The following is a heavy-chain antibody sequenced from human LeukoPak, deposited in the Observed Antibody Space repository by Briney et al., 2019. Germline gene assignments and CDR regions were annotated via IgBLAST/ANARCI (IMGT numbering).Heavy chain of an antibody. V-gene: IGHV3-23*01. CDR3: AKEFGMVGSGSYQY. CDR2: ISGSGGST. J-gene: IGHJ4*02. Sequence: RGSLRLSCAASGFTFSNYGMHWVRQAPGKGLEWVSAISGSGGSTYYADSVKGRFTISRDNSKNTLYLQMNSLRAEDTAVYYCAKEFGMVGSGSYQYWGQGTLVTVSS. D-gene: IGHD3-10*01. CDR1: GFTFSNYG.